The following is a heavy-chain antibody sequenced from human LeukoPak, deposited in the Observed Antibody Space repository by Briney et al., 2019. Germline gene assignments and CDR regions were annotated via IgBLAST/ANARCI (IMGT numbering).Heavy chain of an antibody. Sequence: PGGSLRLSCAASGFTFSSYAMTWVRQAPGKGLEWVSSFSFNGESTYYADSAKGRFTISRDNSKNTLYLQMNSLRAEDTAVYYCASLYGSGPNWFDPWGQGTLVTVSS. V-gene: IGHV3-23*01. CDR2: FSFNGEST. CDR1: GFTFSSYA. CDR3: ASLYGSGPNWFDP. D-gene: IGHD3-10*01. J-gene: IGHJ5*02.